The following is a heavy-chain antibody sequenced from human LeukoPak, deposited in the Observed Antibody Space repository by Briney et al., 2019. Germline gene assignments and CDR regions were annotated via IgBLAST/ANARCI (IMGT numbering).Heavy chain of an antibody. CDR1: GGSFSGYY. J-gene: IGHJ4*02. Sequence: SEALSLTCAVYGGSFSGYYWSWIRQPPGKGLEWIGEINHSGSTNYNPSLKSRVTISVDTSKNQFSLKLSSVTAADTAVYYCASQIRDCSSTSCYSPYWGQGTLVTVSS. CDR2: INHSGST. V-gene: IGHV4-34*01. CDR3: ASQIRDCSSTSCYSPY. D-gene: IGHD2-2*01.